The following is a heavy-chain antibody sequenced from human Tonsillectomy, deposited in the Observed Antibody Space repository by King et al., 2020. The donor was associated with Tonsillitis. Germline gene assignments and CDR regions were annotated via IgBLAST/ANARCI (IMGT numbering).Heavy chain of an antibody. CDR2: IYYSGST. CDR3: AREYSSGWDRYWYFDL. V-gene: IGHV4-59*01. J-gene: IGHJ2*01. Sequence: QLQESGPGLVKPSETLSLTCTVSGGSISSYYWSWIRQPPGKGLEWIGYIYYSGSTNYNPSLKSRVTISVDTSKNQFSLKLTSVTAADTAVYYCAREYSSGWDRYWYFDLWGRGTLVTVPS. CDR1: GGSISSYY. D-gene: IGHD6-25*01.